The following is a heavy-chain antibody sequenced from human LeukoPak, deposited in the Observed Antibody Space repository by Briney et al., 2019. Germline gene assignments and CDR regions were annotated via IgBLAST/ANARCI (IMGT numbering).Heavy chain of an antibody. D-gene: IGHD6-13*01. Sequence: SETLPLTCTVSGGSISSYYWSWIRQPPGKGLEWIGYIYYSGSTNYNPSLKSRVTISVDTSKNQFSLKLSSVTAADTAVYYCARVDRYSSSWPYFDYWGQGTLVTVSS. CDR2: IYYSGST. CDR3: ARVDRYSSSWPYFDY. V-gene: IGHV4-59*01. CDR1: GGSISSYY. J-gene: IGHJ4*02.